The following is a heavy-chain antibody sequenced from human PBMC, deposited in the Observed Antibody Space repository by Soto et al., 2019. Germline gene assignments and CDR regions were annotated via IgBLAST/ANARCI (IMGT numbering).Heavy chain of an antibody. CDR2: IYYSGST. D-gene: IGHD3-10*01. CDR3: ARREAHSGVDY. Sequence: SETLSLTCAVSGGSISSGGYSWSWIRQPPGKGLEWIGYIYYSGSTYYNPSLKSRVTISVDTSKNQFSLKLSSVTAADTAVYYCARREAHSGVDYWGQGTLVTVSS. J-gene: IGHJ4*02. V-gene: IGHV4-30-2*05. CDR1: GGSISSGGYS.